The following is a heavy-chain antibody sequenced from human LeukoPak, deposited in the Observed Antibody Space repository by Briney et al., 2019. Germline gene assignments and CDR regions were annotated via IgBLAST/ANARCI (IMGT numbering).Heavy chain of an antibody. D-gene: IGHD4/OR15-4a*01. Sequence: GGSLRLSCAASGFTFSSHSMNWVRQAPGKGLEWVSSISGSSSYIYYADSVKGRFTISRDNSKNTLYLQMNSLRAEDTAVYYCARRAGAYSHPYDYWGQGTLVTVSS. V-gene: IGHV3-21*04. J-gene: IGHJ4*02. CDR1: GFTFSSHS. CDR3: ARRAGAYSHPYDY. CDR2: ISGSSSYI.